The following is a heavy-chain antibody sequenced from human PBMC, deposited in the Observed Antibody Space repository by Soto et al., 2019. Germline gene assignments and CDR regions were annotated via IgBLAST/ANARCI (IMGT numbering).Heavy chain of an antibody. J-gene: IGHJ3*02. CDR2: MNPSGGST. CDR3: ARVLIRGSSVGRDIDI. V-gene: IGHV1-8*01. Sequence: GASVKVSCKASGYTFTSYDINWVRQATGQGLEWMGWMNPSGGSTGYAQKFQGRVTMTRDTSTSTVYMELSSLRSEDTAVYYCARVLIRGSSVGRDIDIWGQGTMVTVSS. CDR1: GYTFTSYD. D-gene: IGHD6-19*01.